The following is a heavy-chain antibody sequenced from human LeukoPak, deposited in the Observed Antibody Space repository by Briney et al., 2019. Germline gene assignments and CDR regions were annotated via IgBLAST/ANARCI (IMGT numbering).Heavy chain of an antibody. J-gene: IGHJ4*02. V-gene: IGHV3-30*18. D-gene: IGHD2-15*01. CDR2: ISYDGSNK. Sequence: GGSLRFSCAASGITFSSYGMHWVRQAPGKGLEWVAVISYDGSNKYYADSVKGRFTISRDNSKNTLYLQMNSLRAEDTAVYYCAKSGLNRFDYWGQGTLVTVSS. CDR3: AKSGLNRFDY. CDR1: GITFSSYG.